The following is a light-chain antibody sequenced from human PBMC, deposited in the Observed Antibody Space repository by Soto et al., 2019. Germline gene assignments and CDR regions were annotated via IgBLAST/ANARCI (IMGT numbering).Light chain of an antibody. J-gene: IGLJ1*01. V-gene: IGLV2-23*02. Sequence: QSVLTQPPSVSGSPGQSVTISCTGTSSDVGSYNRVSWYQQHPGKAPKLMIYEVSKRPSGFSNCFSGSKSGNTASLTISGLQAEDEADYYCCSYAGSRTSLYVFGTGTKVTVL. CDR1: SSDVGSYNR. CDR3: CSYAGSRTSLYV. CDR2: EVS.